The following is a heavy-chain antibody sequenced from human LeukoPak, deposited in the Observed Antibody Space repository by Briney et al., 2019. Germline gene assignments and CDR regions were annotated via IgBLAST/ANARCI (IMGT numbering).Heavy chain of an antibody. D-gene: IGHD3-10*01. CDR1: GGSIGSSSYY. Sequence: SETLSLTCTVSGGSIGSSSYYWGWIRQPPGKGLEWIGSIYYSGSTYYNPSLKSRVTISVDTSKNQFSLKLSSVTAADTAVYYCARDKKSITMVRGVIIEAYHDYWGQGTLVTVSS. V-gene: IGHV4-39*07. CDR2: IYYSGST. J-gene: IGHJ4*02. CDR3: ARDKKSITMVRGVIIEAYHDY.